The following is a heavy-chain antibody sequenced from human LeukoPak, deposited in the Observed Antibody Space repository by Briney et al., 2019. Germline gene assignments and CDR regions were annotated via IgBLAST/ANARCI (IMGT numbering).Heavy chain of an antibody. CDR2: IYHSGST. V-gene: IGHV4-30-4*08. J-gene: IGHJ6*03. Sequence: SETLSLTCTVSGGSITSGDFYWSWIRQPPGKGLEWIGYIYHSGSTYYSPSLKSRVTISLDTSKKQFSLKLSSVTAADTAVYYCARGGEDIVVVPAARYYYYYMDVWGKGTTVTVSS. CDR1: GGSITSGDFY. CDR3: ARGGEDIVVVPAARYYYYYMDV. D-gene: IGHD2-2*01.